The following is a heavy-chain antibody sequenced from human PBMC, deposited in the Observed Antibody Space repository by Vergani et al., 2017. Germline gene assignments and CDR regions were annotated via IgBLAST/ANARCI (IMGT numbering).Heavy chain of an antibody. D-gene: IGHD3-16*01. CDR2: IIPILGIA. CDR1: GGTFRSYA. Sequence: QVQLVQSGAEVKKPGSSVKVSCKASGGTFRSYAISWVRQAPGQGLEWMGRIIPILGIANYAQKFQGRVTITADKSTSTAYMELSSLSAEDRAVYYCARDQSKGDPWYYCYYMDVWGKGTTVTVSS. V-gene: IGHV1-69*04. J-gene: IGHJ6*03. CDR3: ARDQSKGDPWYYCYYMDV.